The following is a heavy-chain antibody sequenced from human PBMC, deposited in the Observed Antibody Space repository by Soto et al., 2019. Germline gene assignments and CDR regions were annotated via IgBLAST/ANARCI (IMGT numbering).Heavy chain of an antibody. V-gene: IGHV1-18*01. J-gene: IGHJ6*02. CDR2: ISGYNGNT. CDR3: ARDGYCISTSCRHYDYYGMDV. Sequence: ASVKVSCKASGYTFTSYCISWVRQAPGQGLEWMGWISGYNGNTNYAQKLQGRVTMTTDTSTSTAYMELRSLRSDDTAVYYCARDGYCISTSCRHYDYYGMDVWGQGTTVTVSS. D-gene: IGHD2-2*03. CDR1: GYTFTSYC.